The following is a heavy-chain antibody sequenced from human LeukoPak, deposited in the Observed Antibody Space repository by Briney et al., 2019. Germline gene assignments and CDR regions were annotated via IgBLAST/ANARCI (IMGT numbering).Heavy chain of an antibody. CDR1: GFTFSSYA. Sequence: GGSLRLSCAASGFTFSSYAMSWVRQAPGKGLEWVSSISSSSSYIYYADSVKGRFTISRDNAKNSLYLQMNSLRAEDTAVYYCARDADYGDYPYYFDYWGQGTLVTVSS. D-gene: IGHD4-17*01. CDR2: ISSSSSYI. J-gene: IGHJ4*02. CDR3: ARDADYGDYPYYFDY. V-gene: IGHV3-21*01.